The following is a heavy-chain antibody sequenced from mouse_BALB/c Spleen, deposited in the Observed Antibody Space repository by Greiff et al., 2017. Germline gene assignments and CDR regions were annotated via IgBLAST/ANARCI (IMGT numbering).Heavy chain of an antibody. CDR2: ISSGGSYT. CDR1: GFTFSSYG. Sequence: EVKLVESGGDLVKPGGSLKLSCAASGFTFSSYGMSWVRQTPDKRLEWVATISSGGSYTYYPDSVKGRFTISRDNAKNTLYLQMSSLKSEDTAMYYCARRDYYGSSYGYFDDWGQGTTLTVSS. V-gene: IGHV5-6*02. D-gene: IGHD1-1*01. CDR3: ARRDYYGSSYGYFDD. J-gene: IGHJ2*01.